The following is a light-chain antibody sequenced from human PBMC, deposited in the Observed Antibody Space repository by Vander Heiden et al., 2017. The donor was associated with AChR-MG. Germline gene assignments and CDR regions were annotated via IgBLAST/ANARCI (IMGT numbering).Light chain of an antibody. CDR2: YDD. Sequence: QSVLTQPPSVSEAPRQRATISCSGSTSNLGNNGVSWYQQLPGKAPKLLIYYDDLLPSGVSDRFSGSKSGTSASLAISGLQSEDEADYYCAAWDDSLNAVVFGGGTKLTVL. V-gene: IGLV1-36*01. CDR3: AAWDDSLNAVV. CDR1: TSNLGNNG. J-gene: IGLJ2*01.